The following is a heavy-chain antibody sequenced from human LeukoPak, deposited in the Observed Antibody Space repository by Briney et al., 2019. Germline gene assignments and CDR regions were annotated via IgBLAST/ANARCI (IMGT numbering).Heavy chain of an antibody. Sequence: ASVKVSCKASGYTFTSYGISWVRQAPGQGLEWMGWISAYNGNTNHAQKLQGRVTMTTDTSTSTAYMELRSLRSDDTAVYYCAREGPGYDFWSGYFSRLNYFDYWGQGTLVTVSS. V-gene: IGHV1-18*01. CDR2: ISAYNGNT. CDR3: AREGPGYDFWSGYFSRLNYFDY. D-gene: IGHD3-3*01. CDR1: GYTFTSYG. J-gene: IGHJ4*02.